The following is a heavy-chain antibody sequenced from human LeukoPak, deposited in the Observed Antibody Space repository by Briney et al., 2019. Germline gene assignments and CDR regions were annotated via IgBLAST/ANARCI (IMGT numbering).Heavy chain of an antibody. V-gene: IGHV3-33*06. D-gene: IGHD2-15*01. Sequence: PGGSLILSCAASGLTFSNYGMHWVRQAPGKGLEWVAVIWYDGSNKYYADSVKGRFTISRDNSKNTLYLEMNSLRADDTAVYYCANHCSGGSCYPYWGQGTLVTVS. J-gene: IGHJ4*02. CDR1: GLTFSNYG. CDR3: ANHCSGGSCYPY. CDR2: IWYDGSNK.